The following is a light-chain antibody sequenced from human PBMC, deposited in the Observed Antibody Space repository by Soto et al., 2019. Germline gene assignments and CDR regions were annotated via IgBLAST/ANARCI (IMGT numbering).Light chain of an antibody. V-gene: IGKV1-12*01. Sequence: DIQMTQSPSSVSASVGDRVTITCRASQDISSWLAWYQQEPGKAPKLLISGASSLQSGVPSRFSGSDSGTDFTLTISSLQPQDFATYYCQQGNSFPLTFGGGTKVEIK. J-gene: IGKJ4*01. CDR3: QQGNSFPLT. CDR2: GAS. CDR1: QDISSW.